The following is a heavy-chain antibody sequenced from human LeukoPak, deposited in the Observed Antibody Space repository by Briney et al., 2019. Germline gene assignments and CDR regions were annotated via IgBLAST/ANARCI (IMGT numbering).Heavy chain of an antibody. CDR3: ARAIHDFWSGYLRHNWFDP. D-gene: IGHD3-3*01. CDR2: INHSGST. V-gene: IGHV4-34*01. CDR1: GGSFSGYY. J-gene: IGHJ5*02. Sequence: PSETLSLTCAVYGGSFSGYYWSWIRQPPGKGLEWIGEINHSGSTNYNPSLKSRVTISVDTFKNQFSLKLSSVTAADTAVYYCARAIHDFWSGYLRHNWFDPWGQGTLVTVSS.